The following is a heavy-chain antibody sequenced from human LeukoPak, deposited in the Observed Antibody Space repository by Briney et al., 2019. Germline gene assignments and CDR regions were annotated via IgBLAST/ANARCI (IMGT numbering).Heavy chain of an antibody. CDR1: GFTFSSYW. V-gene: IGHV3-7*01. D-gene: IGHD6-13*01. CDR3: ASIAAAGTEEFDY. J-gene: IGHJ4*02. CDR2: IKQDGSEK. Sequence: GGSLRLSCAASGFTFSSYWMSWVRQAPGKGLEWVANIKQDGSEKYYVDSVKGRFTISRDNAKNSLYLQMDSLRAEDTAVYYCASIAAAGTEEFDYWGQGTLVTISS.